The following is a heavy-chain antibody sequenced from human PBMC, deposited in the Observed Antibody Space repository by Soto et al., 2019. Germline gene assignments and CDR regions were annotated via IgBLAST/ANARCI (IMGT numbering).Heavy chain of an antibody. V-gene: IGHV1-69*06. D-gene: IGHD6-13*01. CDR3: ARGSNIAAAGFGMDV. CDR1: GGTFSSYA. CDR2: IIPIFGTA. J-gene: IGHJ6*02. Sequence: QVQLVQSGAEVKKPGSSVKVSCKASGGTFSSYAISWVRQAPGQGLEWMGGIIPIFGTANYAQKFHGRVMITADKSTRTADMELSSLRSEYTAVYYCARGSNIAAAGFGMDVWGQGTTVTVSS.